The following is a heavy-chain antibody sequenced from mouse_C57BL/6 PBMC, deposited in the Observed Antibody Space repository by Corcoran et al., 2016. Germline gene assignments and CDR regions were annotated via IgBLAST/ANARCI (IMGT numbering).Heavy chain of an antibody. J-gene: IGHJ3*01. V-gene: IGHV1-81*01. CDR2: IYPRSGNT. D-gene: IGHD1-1*01. Sequence: QVQLQQSGAELARPGASVKLSCKASGYTFTSYGISWVKQRTGQGLEWIGEIYPRSGNTYYNEKFKGKATLTADKSSSTAYMELRSLTSEDSAVYFCARGPLDYYGSSYGAYWGQGTLVTVSA. CDR3: ARGPLDYYGSSYGAY. CDR1: GYTFTSYG.